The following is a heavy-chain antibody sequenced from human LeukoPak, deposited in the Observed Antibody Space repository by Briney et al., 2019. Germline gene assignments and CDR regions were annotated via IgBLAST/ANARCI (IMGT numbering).Heavy chain of an antibody. CDR3: ARDRYCSSTSCYTADY. CDR2: IKEDGSEK. CDR1: GFTISDYW. Sequence: TGGSLRLSCAASGFTISDYWMSWVRQAPGKGLEWVANIKEDGSEKNYVDSAKGRFTISRDNAKNSLYLQMNNLRAEDTAVYYCARDRYCSSTSCYTADYWGQGTLVTVSS. J-gene: IGHJ4*02. V-gene: IGHV3-7*01. D-gene: IGHD2-2*02.